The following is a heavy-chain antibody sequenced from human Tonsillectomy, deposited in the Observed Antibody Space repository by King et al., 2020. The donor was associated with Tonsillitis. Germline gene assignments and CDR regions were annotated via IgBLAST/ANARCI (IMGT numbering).Heavy chain of an antibody. V-gene: IGHV3-30*18. D-gene: IGHD6-19*01. Sequence: QLVQSGGGVVQPGRSLRLSCAASGFNFSSYGMHWVRQAPGKGLEWVAVISYDGSTTYYGDSVKGRFTISRDNSRNTLCLQMNSLRAEDTAVYYCVKDGHNSGYYYSYYYMDVWGKGTTVTVSS. J-gene: IGHJ6*03. CDR3: VKDGHNSGYYYSYYYMDV. CDR1: GFNFSSYG. CDR2: ISYDGSTT.